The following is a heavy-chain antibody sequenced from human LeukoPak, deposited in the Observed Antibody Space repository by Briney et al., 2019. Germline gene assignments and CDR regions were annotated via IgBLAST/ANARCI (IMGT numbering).Heavy chain of an antibody. J-gene: IGHJ4*02. CDR1: GFTFSSYG. CDR2: ISYDGCNK. D-gene: IGHD3-3*01. CDR3: AKDSVYYDFWSGPDY. Sequence: TGGSLRLSCAASGFTFSSYGMHWVRQAPGKGLEWVAVISYDGCNKYYADSVKGRFTISRDNSKNTLYLQMNSLRAEDTAVYYCAKDSVYYDFWSGPDYWGQGTLVTVSS. V-gene: IGHV3-30*18.